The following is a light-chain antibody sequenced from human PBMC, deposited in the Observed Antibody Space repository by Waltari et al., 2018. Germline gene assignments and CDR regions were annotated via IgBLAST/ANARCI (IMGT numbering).Light chain of an antibody. J-gene: IGKJ1*01. CDR2: GAS. Sequence: IVLAQSPATLSVSPGETGTLSCRASQNINSNLAWYQQKPGQAPRLLIYGASTRATGSPPRVSGSGSGTEFTLTIRSLQSEEFAVYYCQQYDRWPPRTFGQGTKVEIK. CDR3: QQYDRWPPRT. V-gene: IGKV3-15*01. CDR1: QNINSN.